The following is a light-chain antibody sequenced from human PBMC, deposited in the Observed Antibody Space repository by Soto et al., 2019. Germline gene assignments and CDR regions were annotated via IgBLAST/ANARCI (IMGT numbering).Light chain of an antibody. CDR2: GAS. V-gene: IGKV3-20*01. CDR3: QQYGSSRGIT. CDR1: QSVSSNY. Sequence: EIVLTQSPGTLSLSPGERVTLSCRASQSVSSNYLAWYQQKPGQAPRLLIYGASSRATGIPDRISGSGSGTDFTLTISRLEPEDFAVYYCQQYGSSRGITFGQGTRLEIK. J-gene: IGKJ5*01.